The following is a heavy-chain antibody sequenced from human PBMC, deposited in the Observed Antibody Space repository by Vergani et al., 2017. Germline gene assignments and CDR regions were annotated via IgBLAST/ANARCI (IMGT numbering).Heavy chain of an antibody. D-gene: IGHD5-12*01. J-gene: IGHJ6*02. Sequence: QVQLVGAGGGVVQPGGSLRLSCAASGFTFSSYGLHWVRQAPGKGLEWVAFIRYDGSNKYYAYSVKGRFTISRDNSKNTLYLQMNSLRAEDTAVYYCAKDGYSGYERYYYYGMDVWGQXP. CDR2: IRYDGSNK. V-gene: IGHV3-30*02. CDR1: GFTFSSYG. CDR3: AKDGYSGYERYYYYGMDV.